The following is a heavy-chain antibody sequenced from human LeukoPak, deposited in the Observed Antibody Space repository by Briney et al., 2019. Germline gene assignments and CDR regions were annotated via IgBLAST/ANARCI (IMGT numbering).Heavy chain of an antibody. CDR1: GFTFSNAW. V-gene: IGHV3-11*04. D-gene: IGHD3-22*01. CDR2: ISSSGSTI. J-gene: IGHJ3*02. CDR3: ARVWLRDYDSSGAFDI. Sequence: PGGSLRLSCAASGFTFSNAWMSWVRQAPGKGLEWVSYISSSGSTIYYADSVKGRFTISRDNAKNSLYLQMNSLRAEDTAVYYCARVWLRDYDSSGAFDIWGQGTMVTVSS.